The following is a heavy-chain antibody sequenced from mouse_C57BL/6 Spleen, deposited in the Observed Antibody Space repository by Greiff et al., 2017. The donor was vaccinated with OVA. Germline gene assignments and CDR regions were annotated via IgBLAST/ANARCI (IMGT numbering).Heavy chain of an antibody. Sequence: EVHLVESGGGLVKPGGSLKLSCAASGFTFSSYAMSWVRQTPEKRLEWVATISDGGSYTYYTDNVKGRFTFSRDNANNNLYLQISHLKSEDTAMYYCAGGSSTMVTTAYFDYWGQGTTLTVSS. CDR2: ISDGGSYT. CDR3: AGGSSTMVTTAYFDY. CDR1: GFTFSSYA. J-gene: IGHJ2*01. V-gene: IGHV5-4*01. D-gene: IGHD2-2*01.